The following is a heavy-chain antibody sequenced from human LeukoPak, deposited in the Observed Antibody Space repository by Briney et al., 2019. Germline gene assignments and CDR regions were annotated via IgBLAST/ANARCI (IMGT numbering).Heavy chain of an antibody. Sequence: GGSLRLSCAASGFTFSRYWMHWVRQAPGKGLVWVSRIKSDGSTNYADSVKGRFTISRDNAKNTVSLQMNSLRAEDTGVYYCARAPAEVGGYYPEYFRHWGQGTLVTVSS. CDR1: GFTFSRYW. CDR2: IKSDGST. D-gene: IGHD3-22*01. V-gene: IGHV3-74*01. CDR3: ARAPAEVGGYYPEYFRH. J-gene: IGHJ1*01.